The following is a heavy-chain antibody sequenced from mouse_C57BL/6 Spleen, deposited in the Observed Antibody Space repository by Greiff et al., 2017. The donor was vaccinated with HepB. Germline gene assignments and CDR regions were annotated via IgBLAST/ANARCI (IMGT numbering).Heavy chain of an antibody. D-gene: IGHD2-5*01. CDR2: IYPGSGST. CDR3: AREAYYSNSAWFAY. J-gene: IGHJ3*01. Sequence: VQLQQPGAELVKPGASVKMSCKASGYTFTSYWITWVKQRPGQGLEWIGDIYPGSGSTNYNEKFKSKATLTVDTSSSTAYMQLSSLTSEDSAVYYSAREAYYSNSAWFAYWGQGTLVTVSA. CDR1: GYTFTSYW. V-gene: IGHV1-55*01.